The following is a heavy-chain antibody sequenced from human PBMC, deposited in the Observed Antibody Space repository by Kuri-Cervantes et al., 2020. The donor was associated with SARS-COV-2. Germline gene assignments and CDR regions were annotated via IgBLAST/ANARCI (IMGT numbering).Heavy chain of an antibody. CDR1: GLTFSGYA. J-gene: IGHJ5*02. Sequence: LSLTCAASGLTFSGYAVHWVRQAPGKGLEWVALISFDGSNEYYADSVKGRFNISRDTSKNTLYLQMKSLRPEDTAVYYCATVGGTYPGRFDPWGQGTLVTVSS. V-gene: IGHV3-30-3*01. CDR3: ATVGGTYPGRFDP. CDR2: ISFDGSNE. D-gene: IGHD1-26*01.